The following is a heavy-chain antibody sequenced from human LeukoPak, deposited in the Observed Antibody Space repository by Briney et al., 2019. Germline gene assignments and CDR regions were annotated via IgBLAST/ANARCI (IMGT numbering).Heavy chain of an antibody. V-gene: IGHV4-34*01. CDR3: ASFRFGFWSGGFDY. D-gene: IGHD3-3*01. J-gene: IGHJ4*02. CDR1: GGSFSSYY. CDR2: INHSGST. Sequence: SETLSLTCAVYGGSFSSYYLSWIRQSPGKGLEWIGEINHSGSTNYNPSLKNRVTISVDTSKNQFSLKLSSVTAADTAVYYCASFRFGFWSGGFDYWGQGTLVTVSS.